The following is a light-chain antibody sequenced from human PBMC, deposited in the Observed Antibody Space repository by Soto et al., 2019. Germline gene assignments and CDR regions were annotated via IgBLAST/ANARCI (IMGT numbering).Light chain of an antibody. CDR2: GAS. J-gene: IGKJ2*01. Sequence: EIVLTQSPGTLSLSPGERATLSCRASQRVSSSYLAWYQQKPGQAPRLLIYGASSRATGMPDRFSGSGSGTDFTLTISRLEPEDFAVYYCQQYGSSPPYTFGQGTKLEI. CDR3: QQYGSSPPYT. V-gene: IGKV3-20*01. CDR1: QRVSSSY.